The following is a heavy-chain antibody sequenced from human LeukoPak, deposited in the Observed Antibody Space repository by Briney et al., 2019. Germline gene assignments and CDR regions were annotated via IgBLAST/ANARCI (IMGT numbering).Heavy chain of an antibody. D-gene: IGHD6-19*01. CDR1: GYSFTSYW. CDR2: IYPGDSDT. V-gene: IGHV5-51*01. J-gene: IGHJ6*03. CDR3: ARHRDSSGRGDYYYYMDV. Sequence: GESLKISCKGSGYSFTSYWIGWVRQMPGKGLGWMGIIYPGDSDTRYSPSFQGQVTISADKSISTAYLQWSSLKASDTAMYYCARHRDSSGRGDYYYYMDVWGKGTTVTVSS.